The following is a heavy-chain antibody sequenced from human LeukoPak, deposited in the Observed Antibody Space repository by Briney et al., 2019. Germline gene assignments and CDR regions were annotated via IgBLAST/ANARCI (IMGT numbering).Heavy chain of an antibody. CDR3: ARANSDFWSGYARGAFDY. D-gene: IGHD3-3*01. CDR2: IYHSGSA. CDR1: GGSISSGGYS. V-gene: IGHV4-30-2*01. J-gene: IGHJ4*02. Sequence: SQTLSLTCAVSGGSISSGGYSWSWIRQPPGKGLEWIGYIYHSGSAYYNPSLKSRVIISVDRSKNQFSLKLSSVTAADTAVYYCARANSDFWSGYARGAFDYWGQGTLVTVSS.